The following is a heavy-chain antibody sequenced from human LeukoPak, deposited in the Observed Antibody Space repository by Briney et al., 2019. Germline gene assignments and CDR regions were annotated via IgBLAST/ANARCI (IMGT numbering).Heavy chain of an antibody. CDR3: ARVVKDYDILTGYYTSKKKSYYFDY. CDR1: GGSISSYY. J-gene: IGHJ4*02. V-gene: IGHV4-4*07. Sequence: SETLSLTCTVSGGSISSYYWSWIRQPAGKGLEWIGRIYTSGSTNYNPSLKSRVTISVDTSKNQFSLKLSSVTAADTAVYYCARVVKDYDILTGYYTSKKKSYYFDYWGQGTLVTVSS. D-gene: IGHD3-9*01. CDR2: IYTSGST.